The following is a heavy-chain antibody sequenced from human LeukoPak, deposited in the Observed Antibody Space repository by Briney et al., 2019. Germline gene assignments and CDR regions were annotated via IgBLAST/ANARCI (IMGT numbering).Heavy chain of an antibody. V-gene: IGHV3-33*06. Sequence: AGGSLRLSCAASGFTFSSYGMHWVRQAPGKGLEWVAVIWYDGSNKYYADSVKGRFTISRDNSKNTLYLQMNSLRAEDTAVYYCAKDYYYDSSGPDYWGQGTLVTVSS. CDR3: AKDYYYDSSGPDY. CDR2: IWYDGSNK. J-gene: IGHJ4*02. CDR1: GFTFSSYG. D-gene: IGHD3-22*01.